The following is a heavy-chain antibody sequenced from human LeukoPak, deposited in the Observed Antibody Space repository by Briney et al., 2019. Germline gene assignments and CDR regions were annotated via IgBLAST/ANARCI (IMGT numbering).Heavy chain of an antibody. CDR2: IYAGDSDS. J-gene: IGHJ4*02. CDR3: ARQRDHYYDSSGYQGFDY. Sequence: GESLKISCKGSGYNFTNSWIGWVRQMPGKGLEWMGTIYAGDSDSRYSPSFQGQVTFSADKSISTAYLQWSSLKASDTAMYYCARQRDHYYDSSGYQGFDYWGQGTLVTVSS. V-gene: IGHV5-51*01. CDR1: GYNFTNSW. D-gene: IGHD3-22*01.